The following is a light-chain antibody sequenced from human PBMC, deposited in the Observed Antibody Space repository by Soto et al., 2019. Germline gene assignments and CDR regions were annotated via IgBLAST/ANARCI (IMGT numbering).Light chain of an antibody. J-gene: IGKJ1*01. CDR1: QTVRNNY. V-gene: IGKV3-20*01. CDR2: GAS. CDR3: QKYGKFWT. Sequence: ALKQSAGTLSLSTVERATLSCRASQTVRNNYLAWYQQKPGQAPRLLIYGASTRATGLPARFSGSGSGTDFSLTIRRLEPDDFAVYYCQKYGKFWTFGQGTKV.